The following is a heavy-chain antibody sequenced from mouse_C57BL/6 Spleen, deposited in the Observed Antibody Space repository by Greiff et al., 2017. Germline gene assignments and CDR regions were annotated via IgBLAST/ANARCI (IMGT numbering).Heavy chain of an antibody. J-gene: IGHJ4*01. V-gene: IGHV2-2*01. CDR1: GFSLTSYG. Sequence: QVQLKQSGPGLVQPSQSLSITCTVSGFSLTSYGVHWVRQSPGKGLEWLGVIWSGGSTDYNAAFISRLSISKDNSKSQVFFKMNSLQADDTAIYYCARNWLITTVVALYYYAMDYWGQGTSVTVSS. CDR2: IWSGGST. D-gene: IGHD1-1*01. CDR3: ARNWLITTVVALYYYAMDY.